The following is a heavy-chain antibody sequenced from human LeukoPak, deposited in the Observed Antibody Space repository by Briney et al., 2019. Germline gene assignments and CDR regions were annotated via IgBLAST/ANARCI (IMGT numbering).Heavy chain of an antibody. D-gene: IGHD1/OR15-1a*01. V-gene: IGHV3-30*04. Sequence: PGRSLRLSCAASGFTFSSYAMHWVRQAPGKGLEWVAVISYDGSNKYYADSVKDRFTISRDNSKNTLYLQMNSLRAEDTAVYYCAAGTAEHFDYWGQGTLVTVSS. CDR1: GFTFSSYA. CDR2: ISYDGSNK. CDR3: AAGTAEHFDY. J-gene: IGHJ4*02.